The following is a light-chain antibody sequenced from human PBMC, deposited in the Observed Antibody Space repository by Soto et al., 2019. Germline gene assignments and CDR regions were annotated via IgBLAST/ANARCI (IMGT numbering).Light chain of an antibody. CDR2: GAS. V-gene: IGKV3-15*01. J-gene: IGKJ1*01. CDR3: QQYNNWPPT. CDR1: QSVSSN. Sequence: EIVMTQSPATLSVSPGERATLSCRASQSVSSNLAWYQQKPGQAPRLLIYGASTRATGIPARFSGSGSGTEFTLTTSTLHSEDFAVYYCQQYNNWPPTLGQGTKGDIK.